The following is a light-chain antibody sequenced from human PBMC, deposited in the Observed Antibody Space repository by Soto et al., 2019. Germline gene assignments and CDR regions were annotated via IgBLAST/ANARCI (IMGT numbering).Light chain of an antibody. V-gene: IGKV3-15*01. J-gene: IGKJ1*01. Sequence: EIVMTQSPATLSVSPGERATLSCRASQSVSGNLAWYQQKPGQAPRLLIYGAYTRATGIPARFSGSGSGTEFTLTIRSLQSEDFAVYYCQQYNNWPWTFGQGTKVDIK. CDR3: QQYNNWPWT. CDR1: QSVSGN. CDR2: GAY.